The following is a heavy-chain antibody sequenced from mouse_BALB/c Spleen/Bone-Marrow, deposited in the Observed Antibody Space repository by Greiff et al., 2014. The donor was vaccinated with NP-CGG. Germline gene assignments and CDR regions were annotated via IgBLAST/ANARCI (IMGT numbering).Heavy chain of an antibody. D-gene: IGHD1-2*01. CDR1: GFSLTSYG. CDR2: IWAGGST. Sequence: VKLVESGPGLVAPSQSLSITCTVSGFSLTSYGVHWVRQPPGKGLEWLGVIWAGGSTNYNSTLMPRLSISKDNSKSQVFLKMNSLQTDDTAMYYCARYYYGFLGYWGQGTTLTVSS. J-gene: IGHJ2*01. CDR3: ARYYYGFLGY. V-gene: IGHV2-9*02.